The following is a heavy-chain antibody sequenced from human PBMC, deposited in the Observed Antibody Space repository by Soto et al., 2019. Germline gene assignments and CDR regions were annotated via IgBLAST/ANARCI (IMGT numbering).Heavy chain of an antibody. J-gene: IGHJ6*02. CDR3: ARERVWCISTSCYRLNDYYYYGMDV. CDR1: GFTFSSYW. Sequence: EVQLVESGGGLVQPGGSLRLSCAASGFTFSSYWMHWVRQAPGKGLVWVSRINSDGSSTSYADSVKGRFTISRDNAKNTLYLQMNSLRAEDTAVYYCARERVWCISTSCYRLNDYYYYGMDVWGQGTTVTVSS. CDR2: INSDGSST. D-gene: IGHD2-2*02. V-gene: IGHV3-74*01.